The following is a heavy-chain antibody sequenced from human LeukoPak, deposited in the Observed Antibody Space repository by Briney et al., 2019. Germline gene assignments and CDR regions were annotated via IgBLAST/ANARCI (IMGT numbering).Heavy chain of an antibody. Sequence: SETLSLTCTVSGASVSGSAYYWGWIRQPPGKGLEWIGNIYYSGSTYYNESLESRVTISTDTSKNQFSLKLNSVTAADTAMYYCAKSGGYGLIDYWGQGTLVTVSS. D-gene: IGHD1-26*01. CDR3: AKSGGYGLIDY. CDR2: IYYSGST. CDR1: GASVSGSAYY. J-gene: IGHJ4*02. V-gene: IGHV4-39*01.